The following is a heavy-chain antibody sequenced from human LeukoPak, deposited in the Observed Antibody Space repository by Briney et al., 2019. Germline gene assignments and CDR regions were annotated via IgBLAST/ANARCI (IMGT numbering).Heavy chain of an antibody. J-gene: IGHJ4*02. CDR1: GGSISSSSYY. D-gene: IGHD3-10*01. CDR2: IYYSGST. CDR3: AREFLFDWVPLMVRDPFFDY. V-gene: IGHV4-39*07. Sequence: SETLSLTCTVSGGSISSSSYYWGWIRQPPGKGLEWIGSIYYSGSTYYNPSLKSRVTISVDTSKNQFSLKLSSVTAADTAVYYCAREFLFDWVPLMVRDPFFDYWGQGTLVTVSS.